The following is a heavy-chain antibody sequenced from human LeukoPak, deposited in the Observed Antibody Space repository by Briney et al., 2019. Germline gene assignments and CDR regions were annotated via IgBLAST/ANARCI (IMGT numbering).Heavy chain of an antibody. CDR3: ARALAVAGTGGYY. D-gene: IGHD6-19*01. J-gene: IGHJ4*02. V-gene: IGHV3-21*06. CDR1: GLTFSTSG. CDR2: IGPTSSDR. Sequence: PGGSLRLSCTASGLTFSTSGFNWVRQAPGKGLEWVASIGPTSSDRYHADSIKGRFTISRDNANNFLYLQMNSLRAEDTAVYYCARALAVAGTGGYYWGQGTLVTVSS.